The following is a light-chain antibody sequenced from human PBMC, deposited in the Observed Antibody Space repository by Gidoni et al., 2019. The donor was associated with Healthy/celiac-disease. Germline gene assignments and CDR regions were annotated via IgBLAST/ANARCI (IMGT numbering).Light chain of an antibody. Sequence: EIVLTQSPATLSLSPGERATLSCRASQSVSSYLAWYQQKPGQAPRLLIYDASNRATGIPARFSGSGSGTDFTLTISSLEPEEFAVYYCQQRSNWPLGVTFGQGTRLEIK. V-gene: IGKV3-11*01. CDR2: DAS. J-gene: IGKJ5*01. CDR3: QQRSNWPLGVT. CDR1: QSVSSY.